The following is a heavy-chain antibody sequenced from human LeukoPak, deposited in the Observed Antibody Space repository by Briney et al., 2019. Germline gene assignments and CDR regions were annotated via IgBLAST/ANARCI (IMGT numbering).Heavy chain of an antibody. V-gene: IGHV3-23*01. CDR3: AKRKPRMITFGGVIVWNGLYFDY. CDR1: GFTFSSYA. J-gene: IGHJ4*02. CDR2: ISGSGGST. Sequence: QSGGSLRLSCAASGFTFSSYAMSWVRQAPGKGLEWVSAISGSGGSTYYADSVKGRFTISRDNSKNTLYLQMNSLRAEDTAVYYCAKRKPRMITFGGVIVWNGLYFDYWGQGTLVTVSS. D-gene: IGHD3-16*02.